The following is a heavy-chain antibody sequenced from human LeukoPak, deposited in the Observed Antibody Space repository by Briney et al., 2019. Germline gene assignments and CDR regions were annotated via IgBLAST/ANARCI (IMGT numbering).Heavy chain of an antibody. CDR1: GYTFFSYY. Sequence: ASVKVSCKASGYTFFSYYMHWVRQAPGQGLEWMGIINPSGGSTSYAQKFQGRVTMTRDPSTSTVYVELRSLRFEDTAVYYCARDEYDGDYWGQGTLDTVSS. V-gene: IGHV1-46*01. CDR3: ARDEYDGDY. D-gene: IGHD3-3*01. J-gene: IGHJ4*02. CDR2: INPSGGST.